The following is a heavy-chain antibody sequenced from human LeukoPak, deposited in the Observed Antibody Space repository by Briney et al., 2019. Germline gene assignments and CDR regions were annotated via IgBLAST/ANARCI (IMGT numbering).Heavy chain of an antibody. CDR3: ARSPLSYRSGSDFRGADALDI. Sequence: GESLKISCKGSGYSFTSYWIGWVRQMPGKGLEWMGIIFPGDSDTKYSPSFQGHVTISADKSINTAYLQWGSLKASDTAMFYCARSPLSYRSGSDFRGADALDIWGQGTMVSVSS. J-gene: IGHJ3*02. CDR2: IFPGDSDT. D-gene: IGHD3-10*01. CDR1: GYSFTSYW. V-gene: IGHV5-51*01.